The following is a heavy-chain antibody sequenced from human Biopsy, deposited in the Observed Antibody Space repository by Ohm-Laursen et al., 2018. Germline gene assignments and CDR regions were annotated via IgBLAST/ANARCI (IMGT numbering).Heavy chain of an antibody. V-gene: IGHV1-69*06. D-gene: IGHD3-9*01. J-gene: IGHJ1*01. CDR1: GGTFSNYG. CDR2: NIPILGTG. CDR3: STKLTGYFHH. Sequence: SVKVSCKAPGGTFSNYGVNWVRQAPGQGLEWLGGNIPILGTGNYAQKFQDRATVAADTSTSTATMELRSLRSDDTAVYYCSTKLTGYFHHWGQGTLVIVSS.